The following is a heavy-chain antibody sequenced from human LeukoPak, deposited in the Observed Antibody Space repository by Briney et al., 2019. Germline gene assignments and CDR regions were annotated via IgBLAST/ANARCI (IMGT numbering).Heavy chain of an antibody. CDR1: GGSISSYY. Sequence: PSETLSLTCTVSGGSISSYYWSWIRQPAGKGLEWIGRIYTSGSTNYNPSPKSRVTMSVDTSKNQFSLKLSFVTAADTAVYYCARGYCSGGSCYPSGFDYWGQGTLVTVSS. V-gene: IGHV4-4*07. J-gene: IGHJ4*02. D-gene: IGHD2-15*01. CDR2: IYTSGST. CDR3: ARGYCSGGSCYPSGFDY.